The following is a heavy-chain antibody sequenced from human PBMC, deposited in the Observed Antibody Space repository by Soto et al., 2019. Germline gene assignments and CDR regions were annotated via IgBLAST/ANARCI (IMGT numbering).Heavy chain of an antibody. J-gene: IGHJ4*02. CDR2: IYYSGST. D-gene: IGHD1-26*01. CDR1: GGSISSGDYY. V-gene: IGHV4-30-4*01. CDR3: ARERGYSGSYYGDFDY. Sequence: SETLSLTCTVSGGSISSGDYYWSWIRQPPGKGLEWIGYIYYSGSTYYNPSLKSRVTISVDTSKNQFSLKLSSVTAADTAVYYCARERGYSGSYYGDFDYWGQGTLVTVSS.